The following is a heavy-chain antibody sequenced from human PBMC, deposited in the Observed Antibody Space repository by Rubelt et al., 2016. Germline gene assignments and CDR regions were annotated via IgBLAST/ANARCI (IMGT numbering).Heavy chain of an antibody. V-gene: IGHV3-7*01. J-gene: IGHJ6*02. CDR3: VRGYYYGMDV. CDR1: GFTFSDHY. Sequence: GGGLVQPGESLRLSCVASGFTFSDHYMSWVRQAPGKGLEWVANIKQDESEKYYVGSVTGRFTISRDNAKNSLYFQMNSLRAEDTAVYYCVRGYYYGMDVWGQGTTVTVSS. CDR2: IKQDESEK.